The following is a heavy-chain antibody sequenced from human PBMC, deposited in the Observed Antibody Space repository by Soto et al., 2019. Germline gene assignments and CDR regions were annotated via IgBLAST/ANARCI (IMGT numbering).Heavy chain of an antibody. J-gene: IGHJ3*02. CDR3: ARSDYLERFDAFDI. CDR2: INPNSGGT. Sequence: ASVKVSCKASGYTFTGYYMHWVRQAPGQGLEWMGWINPNSGGTNYAQKFQGWVTMTRDTAISTAYMELSRLRSDDTAVYYCARSDYLERFDAFDIWGQGTMVTV. D-gene: IGHD4-17*01. V-gene: IGHV1-2*04. CDR1: GYTFTGYY.